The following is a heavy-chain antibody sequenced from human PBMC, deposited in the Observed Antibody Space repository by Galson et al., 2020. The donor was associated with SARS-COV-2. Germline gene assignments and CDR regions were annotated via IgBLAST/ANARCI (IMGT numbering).Heavy chain of an antibody. CDR2: INVNSGGR. D-gene: IGHD3-3*01. V-gene: IGHV1-2*02. J-gene: IGHJ4*02. CDR3: ARGSTAGAFWSGYSAFDY. CDR1: GYTFTGYY. Sequence: SVKVSCKASGYTFTGYYIHWVRQAPGQGLEWMGWINVNSGGRNYAQKFQGRVTMTRDTSISTAYMEFSSLRSDDSAIYYCARGSTAGAFWSGYSAFDYWGLGTLVTVSS.